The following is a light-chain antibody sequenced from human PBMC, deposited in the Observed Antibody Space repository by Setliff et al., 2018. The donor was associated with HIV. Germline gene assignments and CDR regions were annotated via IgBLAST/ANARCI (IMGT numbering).Light chain of an antibody. CDR3: SSYKTGNTLV. CDR1: SSDIGVSKY. Sequence: QSVLTQPASVSGSPGQSITISCTGTSSDIGVSKYVSWYQRHPGRAPKLMIFEVINRPSGVSDRFSGSKSGNTASLTISGLQAEDEADYYCSSYKTGNTLVFGGGTK. CDR2: EVI. J-gene: IGLJ3*02. V-gene: IGLV2-14*01.